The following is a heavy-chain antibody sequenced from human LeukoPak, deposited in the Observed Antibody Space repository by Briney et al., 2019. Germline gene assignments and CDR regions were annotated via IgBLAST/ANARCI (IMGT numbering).Heavy chain of an antibody. J-gene: IGHJ6*03. CDR1: GSSISSYY. CDR2: IYYSGST. CDR3: ARVDTGAMDV. Sequence: SETLSLTCTVSGSSISSYYWSWIRQPPGKGLVWIGYIYYSGSTNYNPSLKSRVTISVETSKNQFSLKLSSVTAADTAVYYCARVDTGAMDVWGKGTTVTVSS. V-gene: IGHV4-59*01. D-gene: IGHD5-18*01.